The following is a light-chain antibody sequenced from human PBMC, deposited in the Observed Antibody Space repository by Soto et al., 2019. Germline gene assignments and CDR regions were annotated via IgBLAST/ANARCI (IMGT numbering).Light chain of an antibody. CDR1: SSDVGNYNL. Sequence: QSVLAQPASVSGSPGQSITISCSGTSSDVGNYNLVSWYQRHPGKAPKLMIFEVSKWPSGVSHRFSGSKSGNTASLTISGLQADDEADYFCCSYAGDNTYVFGTGTKVIVL. V-gene: IGLV2-23*02. J-gene: IGLJ1*01. CDR3: CSYAGDNTYV. CDR2: EVS.